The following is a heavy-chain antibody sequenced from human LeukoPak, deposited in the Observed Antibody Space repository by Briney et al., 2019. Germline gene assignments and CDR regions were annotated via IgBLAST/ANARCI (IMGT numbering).Heavy chain of an antibody. J-gene: IGHJ6*02. CDR2: INPNSGGT. D-gene: IGHD3-3*01. CDR1: GYTFTGYY. Sequence: GASVKVSCTASGYTFTGYYMHWVRQAPGQGLGWMGWINPNSGGTNYAQKFQGRVTMTRDTSISTAYMELSRLKSDDTAVYYCARDLYDFWSGCYSYYYYYGMDVWGQGTTVTVSS. CDR3: ARDLYDFWSGCYSYYYYYGMDV. V-gene: IGHV1-2*02.